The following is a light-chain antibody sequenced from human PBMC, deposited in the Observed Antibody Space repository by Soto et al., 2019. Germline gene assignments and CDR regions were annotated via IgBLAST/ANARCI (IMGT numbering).Light chain of an antibody. J-gene: IGKJ4*01. V-gene: IGKV3D-15*01. CDR3: QQYKDWPPLT. CDR2: GAS. Sequence: EIVMTQSPVTLSASPGERVTLSCRASQSVNINLAWYQQRHGQAPRVLIYGASNRASGIPDKFSGSGFGTDFPLTISSLEPDDFALYFCQQYKDWPPLTFGGGTMVEIK. CDR1: QSVNIN.